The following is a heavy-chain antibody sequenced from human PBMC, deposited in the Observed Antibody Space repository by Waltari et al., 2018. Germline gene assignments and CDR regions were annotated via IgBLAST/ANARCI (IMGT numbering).Heavy chain of an antibody. CDR3: ARGLRGRGYYYYGMDV. J-gene: IGHJ6*02. CDR1: GGSFSGYY. CDR2: INHSGST. Sequence: QVQLQQWGAGLLKPSETLSLTCAVYGGSFSGYYWSWIRQPPGKGLEWIGEINHSGSTNYNPSLKSRVTISVDTSKNQFSLKLSSVTAADTAVYYCARGLRGRGYYYYGMDVWGQGTTVTVSS. V-gene: IGHV4-34*01.